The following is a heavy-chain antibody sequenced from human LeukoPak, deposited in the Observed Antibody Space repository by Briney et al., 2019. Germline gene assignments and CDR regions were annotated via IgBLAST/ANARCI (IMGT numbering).Heavy chain of an antibody. Sequence: GGSLRLSCAASGFTFSSYSMNWVRQAPGKGLEWVSSISSSSSYIYYADSVKGRFTISRDNAKNSLYLQMNSLRAEDTAVYYCARDQKRGQQLVRGPFDYWGQGTLVTVSS. CDR3: ARDQKRGQQLVRGPFDY. D-gene: IGHD6-13*01. CDR1: GFTFSSYS. J-gene: IGHJ4*02. CDR2: ISSSSSYI. V-gene: IGHV3-21*01.